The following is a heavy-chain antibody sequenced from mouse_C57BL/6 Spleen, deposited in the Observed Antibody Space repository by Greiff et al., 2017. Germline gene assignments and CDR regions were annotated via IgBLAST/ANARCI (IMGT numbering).Heavy chain of an antibody. CDR1: GYSITSGYY. D-gene: IGHD3-2*02. Sequence: EVKLMESGPGLVKPSQSLSLTCSVTGYSITSGYYWNWLRQFPGNKLEWMGYISYDGSNNYNPSLKNRISITRAPSKNQFFLKLNSVTTEDTATYCGARGGGTAQNYFDYWGQGTTLTVSS. CDR3: ARGGGTAQNYFDY. J-gene: IGHJ2*01. CDR2: ISYDGSN. V-gene: IGHV3-6*01.